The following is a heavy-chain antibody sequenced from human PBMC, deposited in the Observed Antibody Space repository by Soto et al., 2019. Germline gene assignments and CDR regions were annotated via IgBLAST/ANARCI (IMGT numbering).Heavy chain of an antibody. CDR1: GFTFITYA. Sequence: GSLRLSCAASGFTFITYAMNWVRQAPGKGLEWVSTISGSGGSTYYADSVKGRFTISRDNSKNTLYLQMNSLGAEDTAVYYCASGAAQALGYCSSTSCRPFDSWGQGTLVTVSS. CDR2: ISGSGGST. D-gene: IGHD2-2*01. V-gene: IGHV3-23*01. J-gene: IGHJ4*02. CDR3: ASGAAQALGYCSSTSCRPFDS.